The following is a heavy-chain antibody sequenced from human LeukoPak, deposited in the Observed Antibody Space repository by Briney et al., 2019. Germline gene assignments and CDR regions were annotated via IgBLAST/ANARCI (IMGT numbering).Heavy chain of an antibody. Sequence: GGSLRLSCAASGLTFSDYSISWVRQAPGKGLEWVSSISTSSTYTFYADSVKGRFTISRDNRKNILYLQMSSLTAEDTAVYYCARDGSGFYLYYYMDVWGQGTTVTVSS. J-gene: IGHJ6*03. D-gene: IGHD6-25*01. CDR2: ISTSSTYT. CDR3: ARDGSGFYLYYYMDV. V-gene: IGHV3-21*06. CDR1: GLTFSDYS.